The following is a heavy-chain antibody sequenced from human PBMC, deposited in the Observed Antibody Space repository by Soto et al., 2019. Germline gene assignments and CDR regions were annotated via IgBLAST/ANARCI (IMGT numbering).Heavy chain of an antibody. D-gene: IGHD3-16*01. V-gene: IGHV3-7*05. CDR3: ARDVAYSTFDS. Sequence: EVQLVETGGGLVQPGGSLRLSCAASGFTFSNSWMTWVRQAPGKGLERVAIINPDGSKKSYVDSVEGRFTISRDNSKTSLYLQMNSLRADDTAVYYCARDVAYSTFDSWGQGTLVTVSS. CDR1: GFTFSNSW. CDR2: INPDGSKK. J-gene: IGHJ4*02.